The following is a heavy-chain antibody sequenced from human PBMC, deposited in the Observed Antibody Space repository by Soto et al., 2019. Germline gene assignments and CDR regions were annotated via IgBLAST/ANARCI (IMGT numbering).Heavy chain of an antibody. J-gene: IGHJ4*02. Sequence: GGSLRLSCAASGFTFSSYAMSWVRQAPGKGLEWVSAISGSGGSTYYADYVKGRFTISRDNSKNTLYLQMNIVRAADTVVFYCAKYQSGYDFPLAAFDYWGQGTLVTVSS. D-gene: IGHD5-12*01. V-gene: IGHV3-23*01. CDR1: GFTFSSYA. CDR3: AKYQSGYDFPLAAFDY. CDR2: ISGSGGST.